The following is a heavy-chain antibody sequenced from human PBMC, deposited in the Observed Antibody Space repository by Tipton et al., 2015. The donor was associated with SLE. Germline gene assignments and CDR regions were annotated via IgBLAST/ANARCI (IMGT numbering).Heavy chain of an antibody. V-gene: IGHV4-59*12. CDR2: IYYSGST. J-gene: IGHJ3*02. D-gene: IGHD3-22*01. CDR3: AREGANYYDSSHAFDI. CDR1: GGSISSYY. Sequence: TLSLTCTVSGGSISSYYWSWIRQPPGKELEWIGYIYYSGSTNYNPSLKSRVTISVDTSKNQFSLKLSSVTAADTAVYYCAREGANYYDSSHAFDIWGQGTLVTVSS.